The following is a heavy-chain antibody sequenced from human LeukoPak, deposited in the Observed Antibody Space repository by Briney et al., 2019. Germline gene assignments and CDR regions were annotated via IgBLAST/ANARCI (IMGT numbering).Heavy chain of an antibody. CDR3: AREVPYCSGGSCYWFDP. V-gene: IGHV1-46*01. Sequence: ASVKVSCKASGYTFTSYYMHWVRQAPGQGLEWMGIINPSGGSTSYAQKFQGRVTMTRDMSTSTVYMELSSLRSEDTAVYYCAREVPYCSGGSCYWFDPWGQGTLVTASS. D-gene: IGHD2-15*01. CDR1: GYTFTSYY. CDR2: INPSGGST. J-gene: IGHJ5*02.